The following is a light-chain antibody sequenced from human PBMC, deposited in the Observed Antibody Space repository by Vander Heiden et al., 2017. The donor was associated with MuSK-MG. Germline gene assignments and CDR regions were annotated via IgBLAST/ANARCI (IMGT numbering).Light chain of an antibody. CDR2: IYN. Sequence: PGQRVTISCSGSSSKIGSNYVYWYQHLPAPAPPLLIVIYNQRPSAVPDRFSFSKSGTSDSPALTRLWSEDEAEDDYSACVDSISGSWVFGGGTKLTVL. CDR3: SACVDSISGSWV. V-gene: IGLV1-47*02. J-gene: IGLJ3*02. CDR1: SSKIGSNY.